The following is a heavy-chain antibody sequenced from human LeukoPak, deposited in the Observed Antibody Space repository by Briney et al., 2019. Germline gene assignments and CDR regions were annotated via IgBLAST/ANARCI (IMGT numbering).Heavy chain of an antibody. J-gene: IGHJ4*02. Sequence: PSETLSLTCTVSGGSISSSSYYWVWMRQPPGKGLEWIGSIYYSGSTYYNPSLKSRVTTSVDTSKNQFSLRLNSVTAADTAVYYCARHTSMVRGVMKYYFDYWGQGTLATVSS. CDR1: GGSISSSSYY. CDR2: IYYSGST. V-gene: IGHV4-39*01. CDR3: ARHTSMVRGVMKYYFDY. D-gene: IGHD3-10*01.